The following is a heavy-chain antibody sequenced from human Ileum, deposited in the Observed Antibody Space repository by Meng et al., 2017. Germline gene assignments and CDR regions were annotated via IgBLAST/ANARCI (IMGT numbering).Heavy chain of an antibody. V-gene: IGHV4-61*01. CDR1: GGSVSSASYY. D-gene: IGHD3-10*01. CDR3: ARFYGSGTFEVHDY. Sequence: QGPLPEPGPGLVRPSGPLPPPCNVSGGSVSSASYYWSWIRQPPGKGLEWSGLIHYSGSRNYNPSLKSRVTMSVDTSKNQVSLRLTSVTAADTAVYYCARFYGSGTFEVHDYWGQGTLVTVSS. J-gene: IGHJ4*02. CDR2: IHYSGSR.